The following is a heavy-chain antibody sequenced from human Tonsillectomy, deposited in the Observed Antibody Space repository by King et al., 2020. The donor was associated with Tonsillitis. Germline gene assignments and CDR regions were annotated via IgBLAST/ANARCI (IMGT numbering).Heavy chain of an antibody. CDR3: VKGADSRVDDAFDM. D-gene: IGHD4-11*01. CDR1: GFTFSNYG. Sequence: VQRVESGGGVVQPGGSLRLSCAASGFTFSNYGMHWVRQAPSKGLEGVAFIRYDGSAEYYSDPVKDRFIISRDNSKNTLYLQRNNPRTEVTAVYYCVKGADSRVDDAFDMWGQGTMVTVSS. CDR2: IRYDGSAE. J-gene: IGHJ3*02. V-gene: IGHV3-30*02.